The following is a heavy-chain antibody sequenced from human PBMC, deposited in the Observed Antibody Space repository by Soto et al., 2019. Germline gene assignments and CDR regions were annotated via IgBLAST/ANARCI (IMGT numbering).Heavy chain of an antibody. V-gene: IGHV1-69*13. Sequence: GASVKVSCKASGGTFSTYAISWVRQAPGQGLEWMGGIIPIFGSANYAQKFHGRVTIAADGSTSTVYMELINLRSEDTALYYCAKDSDGFDYWGQGTLVTVSS. CDR1: GGTFSTYA. J-gene: IGHJ4*02. CDR3: AKDSDGFDY. CDR2: IIPIFGSA.